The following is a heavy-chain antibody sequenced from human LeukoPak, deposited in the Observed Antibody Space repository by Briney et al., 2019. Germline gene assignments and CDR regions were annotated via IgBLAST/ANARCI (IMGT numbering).Heavy chain of an antibody. Sequence: SETLSLTCTVSGGSISSYYWSWIWQPAGKGLEWIGRIYISGSTNYNPSLKSRVTMSVDTSKNQFSLKMSSVTAADTAVYYCARDFGYSSSWYWFDPCGQGTLVTVSS. CDR1: GGSISSYY. CDR2: IYISGST. CDR3: ARDFGYSSSWYWFDP. J-gene: IGHJ5*02. V-gene: IGHV4-4*07. D-gene: IGHD6-13*01.